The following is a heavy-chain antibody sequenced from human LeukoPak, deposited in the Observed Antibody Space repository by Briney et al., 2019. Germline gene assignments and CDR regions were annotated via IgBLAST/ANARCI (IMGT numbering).Heavy chain of an antibody. D-gene: IGHD2-15*01. V-gene: IGHV1-18*01. Sequence: ASVQDSCKSTGYTYTSYGSRWVRPAPGQGREWMGWICAYNGKTNYEQKLKGRVTMTTDTSTSTAYMELRSLRSDDTAVYYCARDGGGDIVVVVAATNDAFDIWGQGTMVTVSS. J-gene: IGHJ3*02. CDR1: GYTYTSYG. CDR3: ARDGGGDIVVVVAATNDAFDI. CDR2: ICAYNGKT.